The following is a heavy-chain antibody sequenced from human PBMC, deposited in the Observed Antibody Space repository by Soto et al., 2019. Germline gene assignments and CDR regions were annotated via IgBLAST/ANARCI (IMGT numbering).Heavy chain of an antibody. CDR2: IYHGETT. Sequence: SETLSLTCTASGASISRFYWNWIRQFPGKGLEWIWHIYHGETTKYNPSLKSRVTISVDRSKNQFSLKLSSVTAADTAVYYCAQTTGWPGFDYWGQG. D-gene: IGHD6-19*01. V-gene: IGHV4-59*01. CDR3: AQTTGWPGFDY. CDR1: GASISRFY. J-gene: IGHJ4*02.